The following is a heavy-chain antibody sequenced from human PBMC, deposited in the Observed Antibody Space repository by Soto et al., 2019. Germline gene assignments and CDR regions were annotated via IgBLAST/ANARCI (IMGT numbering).Heavy chain of an antibody. D-gene: IGHD1-26*01. J-gene: IGHJ4*02. V-gene: IGHV4-59*12. CDR3: VKLVGGTADY. Sequence: SETLSLTYAVSGGSISSYYWSWIRQPPGKGLEWTGYIYYSGSTNYNPSLKSRVTLSVDTSKNQFSLQLNSVTPEDTAVYYCVKLVGGTADYWGQGTPVTVSS. CDR1: GGSISSYY. CDR2: IYYSGST.